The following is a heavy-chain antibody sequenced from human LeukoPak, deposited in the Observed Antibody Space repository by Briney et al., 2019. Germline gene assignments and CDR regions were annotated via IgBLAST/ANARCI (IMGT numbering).Heavy chain of an antibody. CDR1: GYXFTSYG. CDR3: ARDVDIVATIPISYYYYGMDV. D-gene: IGHD5-12*01. V-gene: IGHV1-18*01. J-gene: IGHJ6*02. CDR2: ISAYNGNT. Sequence: ASVKVSCKASGYXFTSYGISWVRQAPGQGHEWMGWISAYNGNTNYAQKLQGRVTMTTDTSTSTAYMELRSLRSDDTAVYYCARDVDIVATIPISYYYYGMDVWGQGTLVTVSS.